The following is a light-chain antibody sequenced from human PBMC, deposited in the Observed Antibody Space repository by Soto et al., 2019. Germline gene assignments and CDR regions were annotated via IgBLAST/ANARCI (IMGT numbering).Light chain of an antibody. CDR2: DIS. Sequence: EIVLTQFPATLSLSPGERATLSCRASQSVSSYLAWYQQKPGQAPRLLIYDISNRATGIPARFIGSGSGTDFTLTISSLEPEDSAVYYCQQRNAWPRNTFGQGTKWEI. V-gene: IGKV3-11*01. J-gene: IGKJ2*01. CDR3: QQRNAWPRNT. CDR1: QSVSSY.